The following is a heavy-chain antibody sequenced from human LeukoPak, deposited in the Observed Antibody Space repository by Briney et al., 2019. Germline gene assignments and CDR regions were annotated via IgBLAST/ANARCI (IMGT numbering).Heavy chain of an antibody. V-gene: IGHV4-59*12. CDR1: GGSISSYY. Sequence: SETLSLTCTVSGGSISSYYWSWIRQPPGKGLEWIGYIYHSGSTDYNPSIKSRVTISVDTSKSQFSLKLSSVTAADTAVYYCARDPRDYGDAFDIWGQGTMVTVSS. D-gene: IGHD4-17*01. CDR2: IYHSGST. CDR3: ARDPRDYGDAFDI. J-gene: IGHJ3*02.